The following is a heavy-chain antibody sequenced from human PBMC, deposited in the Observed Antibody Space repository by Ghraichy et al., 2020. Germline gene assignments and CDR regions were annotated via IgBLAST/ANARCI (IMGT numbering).Heavy chain of an antibody. Sequence: SETLSLTCTVSGDSFNSYNYYWVWVRQPPGKGLEWIGSIYYSGSTYYDPSLKSRVTISVDTSKNQFSLKLHSVTAADTAVYFCARHMVRGYYFDTWGQGALVSVSS. CDR1: GDSFNSYNYY. V-gene: IGHV4-39*01. J-gene: IGHJ4*02. CDR3: ARHMVRGYYFDT. CDR2: IYYSGST. D-gene: IGHD3-10*01.